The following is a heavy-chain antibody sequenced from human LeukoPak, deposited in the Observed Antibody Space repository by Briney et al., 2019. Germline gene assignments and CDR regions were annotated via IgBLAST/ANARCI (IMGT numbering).Heavy chain of an antibody. CDR2: MNPNSGNT. V-gene: IGHV1-8*01. CDR3: ARVSRIVKYSYGSAASYYFDY. J-gene: IGHJ4*02. D-gene: IGHD5-18*01. Sequence: ASVKVSCKASGYTFTSYDINWVRQATGQGLEWMGWMNPNSGNTGYAQKFQGRVTMTRNTSISTAYMELSSLRSEDTAVYYCARVSRIVKYSYGSAASYYFDYWGQGTLVTVSS. CDR1: GYTFTSYD.